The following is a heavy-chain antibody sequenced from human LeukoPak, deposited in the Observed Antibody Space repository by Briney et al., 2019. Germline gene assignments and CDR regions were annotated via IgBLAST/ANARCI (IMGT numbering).Heavy chain of an antibody. V-gene: IGHV4-39*01. J-gene: IGHJ4*02. CDR2: IYNSGST. CDR3: ARLYYYDASLPPL. CDR1: GDFISSSNYY. Sequence: SXTLSLTCTVSGDFISSSNYYWGWIRQPPGKGLEWIGTIYNSGSTYYSPSINSRVTMSVNKTKNQYSLKLSPVTAADTAVYYCARLYYYDASLPPLWGQGTLVTVSS. D-gene: IGHD3-22*01.